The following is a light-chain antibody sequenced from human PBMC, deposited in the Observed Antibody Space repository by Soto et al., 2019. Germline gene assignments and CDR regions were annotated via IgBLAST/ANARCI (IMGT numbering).Light chain of an antibody. CDR2: GAS. CDR3: QQYGASPEA. J-gene: IGKJ1*01. Sequence: EIVTTQPPATLSVSPGERPSLSRMASQSVSSNLAWYQQKPGQAPRLLIYGASTRATGIPARFSGSGSGPDFTLTISRLEPEDFAVYYCQQYGASPEAFGQGTKVDI. V-gene: IGKV3-15*01. CDR1: QSVSSN.